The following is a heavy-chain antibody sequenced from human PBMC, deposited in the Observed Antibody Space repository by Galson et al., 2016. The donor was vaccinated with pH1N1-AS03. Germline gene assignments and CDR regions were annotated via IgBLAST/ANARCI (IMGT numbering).Heavy chain of an antibody. J-gene: IGHJ3*02. V-gene: IGHV3-23*01. D-gene: IGHD5-18*01. Sequence: SLRLSCAASGFTFRTYGMTWVRQAPGKGLEWVASADGDAAGTFYADSVKGRFTLSRDNSKNTVYLQMNSLRAEDTAVYYCARGPGYSYSLGAFDIWGQGTMVTVSS. CDR3: ARGPGYSYSLGAFDI. CDR2: ADGDAAGT. CDR1: GFTFRTYG.